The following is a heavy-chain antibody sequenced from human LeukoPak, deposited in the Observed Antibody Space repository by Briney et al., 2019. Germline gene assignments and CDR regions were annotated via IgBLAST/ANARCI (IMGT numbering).Heavy chain of an antibody. CDR3: ARQLPNYYYYYYMDV. CDR2: IYYSGST. V-gene: IGHV4-39*01. D-gene: IGHD1-26*01. CDR1: GGSISSSSYY. J-gene: IGHJ6*03. Sequence: SETLSLTCTVSGGSISSSSYYWGWIRQPPGKGLEWIGSIYYSGSTYYNPSLKSRVTVSVDTSKNQFPLKLSSVTAADTAVYYCARQLPNYYYYYYMDVWGKGTTVTVSS.